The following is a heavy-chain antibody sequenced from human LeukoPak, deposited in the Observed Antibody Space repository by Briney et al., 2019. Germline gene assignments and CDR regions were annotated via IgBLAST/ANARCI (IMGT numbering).Heavy chain of an antibody. CDR2: INPNSGGT. CDR3: ARVPGFSRGGHFDY. J-gene: IGHJ4*02. Sequence: ASVKVSCKASGYTFSGFYMHWVRQAPGQGLEWMGWINPNSGGTNYAQKFQGRVTMTRDTSISTAYMELSGLRSDDTAVYYCARVPGFSRGGHFDYWGQGTLVTVSS. D-gene: IGHD3-10*01. V-gene: IGHV1-2*02. CDR1: GYTFSGFY.